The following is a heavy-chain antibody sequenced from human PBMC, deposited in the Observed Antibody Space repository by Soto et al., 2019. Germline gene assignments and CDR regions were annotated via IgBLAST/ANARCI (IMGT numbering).Heavy chain of an antibody. CDR1: GCSISSGYYY. CDR2: IYYSGST. Sequence: SETLSLTCTVSGCSISSGYYYWSWIRQPPGKGLEWIGYIYYSGSTYYNPSLKSRVTISVDTSKNQFSLKLSSVTAADTAVYYCARAAGRAGDFDYWGQGTLVTVSS. J-gene: IGHJ4*02. D-gene: IGHD6-19*01. CDR3: ARAAGRAGDFDY. V-gene: IGHV4-30-4*01.